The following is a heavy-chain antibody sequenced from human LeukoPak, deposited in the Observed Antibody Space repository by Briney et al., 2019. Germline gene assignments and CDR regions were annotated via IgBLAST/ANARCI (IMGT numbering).Heavy chain of an antibody. J-gene: IGHJ4*02. Sequence: SETLSLTCTVSGYSISSGYYWGWIRQPPGKGLEWIGSIYHSGSTYYNPSLKSRVTISVDTSKNQFSLKLSSVTAADTAVYYCASGGYSYGYFDYWGQGTLVTVSS. V-gene: IGHV4-38-2*02. CDR3: ASGGYSYGYFDY. CDR2: IYHSGST. D-gene: IGHD5-18*01. CDR1: GYSISSGYY.